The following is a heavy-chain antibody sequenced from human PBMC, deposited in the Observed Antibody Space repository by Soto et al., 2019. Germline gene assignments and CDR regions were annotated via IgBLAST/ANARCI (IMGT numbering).Heavy chain of an antibody. V-gene: IGHV1-18*01. Sequence: QVQLVQSGAEVKKPGASVKVSCKASGYTFTSYGISWVRQAPGQGLEWMGWISAYNGNTNYAQKLEGRVTMTTDTSTSTGHVQLRSLSSDEPCVYYCPGDLLYYDRRPTFRLRRQDGRVTVSS. CDR1: GYTFTSYG. CDR2: ISAYNGNT. J-gene: IGHJ1*01. CDR3: PGDLLYYDRRPTFRL. D-gene: IGHD3-22*01.